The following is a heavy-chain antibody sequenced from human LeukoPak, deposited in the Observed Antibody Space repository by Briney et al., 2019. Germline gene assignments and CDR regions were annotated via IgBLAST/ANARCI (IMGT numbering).Heavy chain of an antibody. V-gene: IGHV1-8*01. CDR2: MNPNSGNT. CDR1: GYTFTSYD. J-gene: IGHJ5*02. D-gene: IGHD6-13*01. CDR3: ARVYSSSWYLWKANWFDP. Sequence: GASVKVSCKASGYTFTSYDINWVRQATGQGLEWMGWMNPNSGNTGYAQKFQGRVAMTRKTSISTAYMELSSLRSEDTAVYYCARVYSSSWYLWKANWFDPWGQGTLVNVSS.